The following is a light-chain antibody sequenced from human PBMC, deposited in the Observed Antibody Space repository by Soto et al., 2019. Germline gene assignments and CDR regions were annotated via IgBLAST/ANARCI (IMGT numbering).Light chain of an antibody. J-gene: IGKJ1*01. CDR1: QSISSN. Sequence: DIVITQSRATLSVSPGERATLSCRASQSISSNLAWYQQKPGQAPRLLIYRASTRATGIPARFSGSGSGTDFTLTISILQSEDFAIYYCQHYNNWLPWTFGQGTKVEIK. CDR2: RAS. CDR3: QHYNNWLPWT. V-gene: IGKV3-15*01.